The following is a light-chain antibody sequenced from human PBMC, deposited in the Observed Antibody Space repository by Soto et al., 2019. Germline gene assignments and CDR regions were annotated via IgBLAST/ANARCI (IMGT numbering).Light chain of an antibody. CDR3: QKYNSAPYT. V-gene: IGKV1-27*01. CDR2: AAS. J-gene: IGKJ2*01. CDR1: QGLSNY. Sequence: DIQMTQSPSSLSASVGDRVTIACRASQGLSNYLAWYQQKPGKVPKLLIYAASTLQSGVPSRFSGSGSGTDFTLTISSLQPEDVATYDCQKYNSAPYTFGQENKLEIK.